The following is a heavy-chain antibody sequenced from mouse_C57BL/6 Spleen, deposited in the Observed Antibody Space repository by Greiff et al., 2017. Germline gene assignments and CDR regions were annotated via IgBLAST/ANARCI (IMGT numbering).Heavy chain of an antibody. CDR3: ARTGDYGLSFDY. D-gene: IGHD1-2*01. CDR1: GYAFSSSW. J-gene: IGHJ2*01. CDR2: IYPGDGDT. Sequence: QVQLQESGPELVKPGASVKISCKASGYAFSSSWMNWVKQRPGKGLEWIGRIYPGDGDTNYNGKFKGKATLTADKSSSTAYMQLSSLTSEDSAVYFCARTGDYGLSFDYWGQGTTLTVSS. V-gene: IGHV1-82*01.